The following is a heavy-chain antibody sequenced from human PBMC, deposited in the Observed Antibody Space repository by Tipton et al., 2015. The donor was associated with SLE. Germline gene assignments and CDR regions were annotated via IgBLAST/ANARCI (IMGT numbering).Heavy chain of an antibody. Sequence: TLSLTCTVPGGSISSGGYYWSWIRQHPGKGLEWIGYIYYSGSTYYNPSLKSRVTISVDTSKNQFSLKLSSVTAADTAVYYCARVTGERSYFDYWGQGTLVTVSS. CDR2: IYYSGST. CDR1: GGSISSGGYY. CDR3: ARVTGERSYFDY. V-gene: IGHV4-31*03. J-gene: IGHJ4*02. D-gene: IGHD7-27*01.